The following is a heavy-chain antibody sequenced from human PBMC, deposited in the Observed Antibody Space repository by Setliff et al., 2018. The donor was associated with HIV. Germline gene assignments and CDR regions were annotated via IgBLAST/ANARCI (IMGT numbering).Heavy chain of an antibody. CDR3: ARRTYGSGRLDP. CDR1: GGSISSYY. Sequence: PSETLSLTCTVSGGSISSYYWSWIRQPPGKGLEWIGYIYTSGSTNYNPSLKSRVTISVETSKKQFSLKLSSVTAADTAVYYCARRTYGSGRLDPWGQGTLVTVSS. CDR2: IYTSGST. D-gene: IGHD6-19*01. J-gene: IGHJ5*02. V-gene: IGHV4-4*08.